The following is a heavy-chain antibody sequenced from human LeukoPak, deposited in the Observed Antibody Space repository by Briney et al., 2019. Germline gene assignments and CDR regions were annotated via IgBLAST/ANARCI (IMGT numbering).Heavy chain of an antibody. CDR3: ARSGGDTVVVITPYYFDY. CDR1: GFTFSSYW. V-gene: IGHV3-7*01. Sequence: GGSLRLSCAASGFTFSSYWMSWVRQAPGKGLEWVANIKQDGSGKYYVDSVKGRLTISRDNAKNSLYLQMNSLRAEDTAVYYCARSGGDTVVVITPYYFDYWGQGTLVTVSS. CDR2: IKQDGSGK. D-gene: IGHD3-22*01. J-gene: IGHJ4*02.